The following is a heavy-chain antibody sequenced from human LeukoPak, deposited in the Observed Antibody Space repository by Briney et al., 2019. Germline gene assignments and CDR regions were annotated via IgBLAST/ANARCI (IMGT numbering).Heavy chain of an antibody. J-gene: IGHJ6*02. V-gene: IGHV3-9*01. Sequence: PGGSLSLSCAMSGFTFNDYAMHWVRQAPGKGLEWVSGISSNSGSTFYADSVKGRFTISRDKGKNSLYLQMNSLRPEDTAMYYCAKDKRLRRGPDDILTARYHYDYYGMDVWGQGTTVTVSS. CDR1: GFTFNDYA. D-gene: IGHD3-9*01. CDR3: AKDKRLRRGPDDILTARYHYDYYGMDV. CDR2: ISSNSGST.